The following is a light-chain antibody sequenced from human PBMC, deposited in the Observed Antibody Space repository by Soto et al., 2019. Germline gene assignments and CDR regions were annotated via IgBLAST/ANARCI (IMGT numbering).Light chain of an antibody. CDR3: SSYAGNSNFGV. Sequence: QSALTQPPSASASPGQSVTISCTGTSSDVGGYNYVSWYQQHPGKAPKVMIYEVSKRPSGVPDRFSGSKSGNTASLTVSGLQAEDEADYYCSSYAGNSNFGVFGGGTKLTVL. CDR1: SSDVGGYNY. CDR2: EVS. V-gene: IGLV2-8*01. J-gene: IGLJ3*02.